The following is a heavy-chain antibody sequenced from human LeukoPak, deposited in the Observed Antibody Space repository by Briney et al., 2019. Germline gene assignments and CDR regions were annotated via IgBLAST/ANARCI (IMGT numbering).Heavy chain of an antibody. J-gene: IGHJ4*02. D-gene: IGHD5-24*01. CDR1: GFTVSDNY. CDR3: TRVGYIDEGIDY. V-gene: IGHV3-7*04. CDR2: IKQDGSKK. Sequence: GGSLRLSCAASGFTVSDNYMTWVRQAPGKGLEWVANIKQDGSKKSYVDSVKGRFTISRDNAKNSLYLQMNSLRAEDTAIYYCTRVGYIDEGIDYWGQGTLVTVSS.